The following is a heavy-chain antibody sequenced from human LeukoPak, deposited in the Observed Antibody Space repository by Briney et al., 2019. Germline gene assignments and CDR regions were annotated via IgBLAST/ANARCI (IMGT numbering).Heavy chain of an antibody. J-gene: IGHJ5*02. CDR2: IYTSGST. V-gene: IGHV4-39*07. CDR3: ARLRWFGGLHNWPDP. CDR1: GGSISGSTYY. D-gene: IGHD3-10*01. Sequence: PSETLSLTCTVSGGSISGSTYYWGWIRQPPGKGLEWIGRIYTSGSTYYNPSLKSRVTMSLDTSKNQFSLKLSSVTAADTAVYYCARLRWFGGLHNWPDPWGQGTLVSVSS.